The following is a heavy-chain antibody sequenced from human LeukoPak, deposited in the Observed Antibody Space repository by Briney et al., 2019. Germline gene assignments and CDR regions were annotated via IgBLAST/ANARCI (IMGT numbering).Heavy chain of an antibody. D-gene: IGHD2-21*02. CDR1: GFTFSSYS. Sequence: GGSLRLSCAASGFTFSSYSMNWVRQAPGKGLEWVSYISESSTSIYYADSVKGRFTISRDNAKNSLYLQMNSLRAEDTAVYYCARRDGAYCGGDCYPPKNPFDYWGQGTLVTVSS. CDR2: ISESSTSI. J-gene: IGHJ4*02. V-gene: IGHV3-48*01. CDR3: ARRDGAYCGGDCYPPKNPFDY.